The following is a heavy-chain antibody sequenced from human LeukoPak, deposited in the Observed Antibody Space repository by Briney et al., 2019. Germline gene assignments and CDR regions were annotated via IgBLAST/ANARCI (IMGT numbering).Heavy chain of an antibody. D-gene: IGHD2-2*01. J-gene: IGHJ5*02. V-gene: IGHV4-31*03. CDR2: IYYSGST. CDR1: GGSISSGGYY. Sequence: SQTLSLTCTVSGGSISSGGYYWSWIRQHPGKGLEWIGYIYYSGSTYYNPSLKSRVTISVDTSKNQFSLKLSSVTAADTAVYYCARETPLVPRLGWFDPWGQGTLVTVSS. CDR3: ARETPLVPRLGWFDP.